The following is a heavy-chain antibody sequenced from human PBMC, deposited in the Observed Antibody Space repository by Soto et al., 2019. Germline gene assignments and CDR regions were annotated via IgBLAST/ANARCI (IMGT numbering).Heavy chain of an antibody. CDR2: ISGSGVST. D-gene: IGHD3-10*01. Sequence: EVQLLESGGGLVQPGGSLRLSCAASGFTFSSNAMSWVRQAPGKGLEWVSAISGSGVSTYYADSVKGRFTISRDNSKNTLYLQMNSLRAEDTAVYYCAKDPRLWFGEGGYFDLWGRGTLVTVSS. J-gene: IGHJ2*01. V-gene: IGHV3-23*01. CDR3: AKDPRLWFGEGGYFDL. CDR1: GFTFSSNA.